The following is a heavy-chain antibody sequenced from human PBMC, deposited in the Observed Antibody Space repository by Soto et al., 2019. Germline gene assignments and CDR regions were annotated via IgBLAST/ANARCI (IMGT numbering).Heavy chain of an antibody. D-gene: IGHD1-20*01. CDR1: GFTISTSW. Sequence: PGGSLRLSCAASGFTISTSWMHWVRQAPGKGLEWVANINEDGSKKHHVDSVKGRFAISRDNAKNSLYLQLNSLRTEDTAIYYCVRENNGGPEFWGQGTMVTVSS. CDR2: INEDGSKK. CDR3: VRENNGGPEF. V-gene: IGHV3-7*01. J-gene: IGHJ4*02.